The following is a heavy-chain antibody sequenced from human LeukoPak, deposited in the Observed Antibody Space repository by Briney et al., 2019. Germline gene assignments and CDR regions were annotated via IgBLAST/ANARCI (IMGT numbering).Heavy chain of an antibody. CDR1: GFTVSGNY. Sequence: PGGSLRLSCAASGFTVSGNYMSWVRQAPGKRLEWGSVIYSGGDTYYADSVKGRFTLSRDSSKNTLYLQMNSLRAEDTAVYYCARADGGFSGYATYYYYYYMDVWGKGTTVTVSS. CDR2: IYSGGDT. D-gene: IGHD5-12*01. J-gene: IGHJ6*03. CDR3: ARADGGFSGYATYYYYYYMDV. V-gene: IGHV3-53*01.